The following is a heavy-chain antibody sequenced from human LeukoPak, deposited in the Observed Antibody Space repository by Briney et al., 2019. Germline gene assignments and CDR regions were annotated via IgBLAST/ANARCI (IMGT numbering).Heavy chain of an antibody. D-gene: IGHD4-23*01. CDR3: AREDATVVTRDDAFDI. J-gene: IGHJ3*02. CDR1: GYTFTVYF. V-gene: IGHV1-2*02. CDR2: INPNSGGT. Sequence: ASVKVSCKASGYTFTVYFLHWVRHAPGQGPEWMGWINPNSGGTNYAQKFQGRVTMTRDTSISTAYMELSRLRSDDTAVYYCAREDATVVTRDDAFDIWAQGTMVTVSS.